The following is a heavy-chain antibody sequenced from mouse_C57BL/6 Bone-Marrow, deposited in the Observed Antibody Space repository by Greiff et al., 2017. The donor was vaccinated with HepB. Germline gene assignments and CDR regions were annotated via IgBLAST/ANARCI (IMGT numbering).Heavy chain of an antibody. J-gene: IGHJ4*01. CDR2: SRNKANDYTT. Sequence: EVKLVESGGGLVQSGRSLRLSCATSGFTFSDFYMEWVRQAPGKGLEWIAASRNKANDYTTEYSASVKGRFIVSRDTSQSILYLQMNALRAEDTAIDYCARDDGSYAMDYWGQGTSVTVSS. CDR1: GFTFSDFY. CDR3: ARDDGSYAMDY. V-gene: IGHV7-1*01.